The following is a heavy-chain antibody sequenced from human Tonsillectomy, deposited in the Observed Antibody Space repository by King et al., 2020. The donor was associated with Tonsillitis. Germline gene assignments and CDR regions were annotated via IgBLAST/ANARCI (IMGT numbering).Heavy chain of an antibody. V-gene: IGHV1-69*01. CDR1: GGTFSSYA. CDR3: AREEWTGGGAAAKFDY. CDR2: IIPIFGTA. Sequence: QLVQSGAEVKKPGSSVKISCKASGGTFSSYAISWVRQAPGQGLEWMGGIIPIFGTANYAQKFQGRVTITSDESTSTAYMKLSSLRSEDTAVYYCAREEWTGGGAAAKFDYWGQGTLVTVSS. J-gene: IGHJ4*02. D-gene: IGHD2-2*01.